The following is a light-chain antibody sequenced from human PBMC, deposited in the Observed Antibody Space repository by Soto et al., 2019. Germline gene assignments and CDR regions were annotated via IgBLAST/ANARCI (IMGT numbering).Light chain of an antibody. J-gene: IGKJ1*01. Sequence: EIVMTQSPATLSVSPGERVTLSCRASQSAGSKLAWYQQKPGQAPRLLIYDASTRATGVPARFSGSGSGTEFTLTISSLQSEDFAVYFCHQYNDWPMWTFGQGTKVEIK. V-gene: IGKV3-15*01. CDR3: HQYNDWPMWT. CDR2: DAS. CDR1: QSAGSK.